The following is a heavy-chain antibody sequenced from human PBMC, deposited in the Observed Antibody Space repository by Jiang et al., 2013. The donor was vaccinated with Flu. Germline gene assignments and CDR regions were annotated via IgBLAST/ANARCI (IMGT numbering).Heavy chain of an antibody. CDR2: INPKSGDI. CDR1: GFTFSDYH. D-gene: IGHD1/OR15-1a*01. CDR3: AREISEQPKSPCIDY. Sequence: YGAEVKKPGASVKVSCNASGFTFSDYHVVWVRQVPGQGLEWMGWINPKSGDINYAQKFQGRVTMTRDTSISTAYMELRRLRSDDTAVYYCAREISEQPKSPCIDYWGQGTLVTVSS. V-gene: IGHV1-2*02. J-gene: IGHJ4*02.